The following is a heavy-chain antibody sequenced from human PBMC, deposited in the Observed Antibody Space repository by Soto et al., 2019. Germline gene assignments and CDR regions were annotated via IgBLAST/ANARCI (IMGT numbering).Heavy chain of an antibody. V-gene: IGHV3-11*01. D-gene: IGHD2-15*01. Sequence: PGGSLRLSCAASGFTFSDYYMTWIRQAPGKGLEWASYISSSGTGIYYADSVKGRFTISRDNAKNSLYLQMSSLRAEDTAVYFCARAYSDASDIWGQGTMVTVSS. CDR2: ISSSGTGI. CDR3: ARAYSDASDI. CDR1: GFTFSDYY. J-gene: IGHJ3*02.